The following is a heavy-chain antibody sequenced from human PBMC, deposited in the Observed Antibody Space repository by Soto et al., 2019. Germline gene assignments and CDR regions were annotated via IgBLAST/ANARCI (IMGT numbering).Heavy chain of an antibody. CDR1: GGSISSGGYY. CDR2: IYYSGST. D-gene: IGHD5-18*01. J-gene: IGHJ6*02. CDR3: ARERIQLWPDRYYYYGMDV. V-gene: IGHV4-31*03. Sequence: QVQLQESGPGLVKPSQTLSLTCTVSGGSISSGGYYWSWIRQHPGKGLEWIGYIYYSGSTYYNPSLKSRVTISVDTSKNQFSLKLSSVTAADTAVYYCARERIQLWPDRYYYYGMDVWGQGTTVTVSS.